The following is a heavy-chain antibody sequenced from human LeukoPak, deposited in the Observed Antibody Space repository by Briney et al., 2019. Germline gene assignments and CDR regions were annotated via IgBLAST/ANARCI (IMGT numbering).Heavy chain of an antibody. J-gene: IGHJ4*02. D-gene: IGHD1-26*01. Sequence: ASVKVSCKASGYSFTGYYIHWVRQAPGQGLEWMGWINPNSGGTNYAQKFQGRVTMTRDTSISTAYMELSRLRSDDTAVYYCARGIVGATTSEDYWGQGTLVTVSS. CDR1: GYSFTGYY. CDR2: INPNSGGT. CDR3: ARGIVGATTSEDY. V-gene: IGHV1-2*02.